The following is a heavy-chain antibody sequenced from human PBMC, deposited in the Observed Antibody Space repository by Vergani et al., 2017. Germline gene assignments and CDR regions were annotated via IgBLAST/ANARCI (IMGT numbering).Heavy chain of an antibody. CDR1: GGSISSSSYY. D-gene: IGHD5-12*01. V-gene: IGHV4-39*01. J-gene: IGHJ5*02. CDR3: ARAVDIVATHWFYP. Sequence: QLQLQESGPGLVKPSETLSLTCTVSGGSISSSSYYWGWIRQPPGKGLEWIGRIYYSGSTYYNPSLKSRVTISVDTSKNQFSLKLSSVTAADTAVYYCARAVDIVATHWFYPWGQGTLVTVSS. CDR2: IYYSGST.